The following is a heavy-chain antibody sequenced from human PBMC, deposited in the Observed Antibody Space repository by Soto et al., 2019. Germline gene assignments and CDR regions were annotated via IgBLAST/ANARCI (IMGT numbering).Heavy chain of an antibody. V-gene: IGHV4-30-2*01. CDR2: IYHSGST. J-gene: IGHJ4*02. Sequence: QLQLQESGSGLVKPSQTLSLTCAVSGGSISSGGYSWSWIRQPPGKGLEWIGYIYHSGSTYYNPSLKSRVTIAVDRSTSQFSLKLSSVTAADTALYYCARVARGLGYYFDYWGQGTLVTVSS. CDR1: GGSISSGGYS. CDR3: ARVARGLGYYFDY. D-gene: IGHD6-19*01.